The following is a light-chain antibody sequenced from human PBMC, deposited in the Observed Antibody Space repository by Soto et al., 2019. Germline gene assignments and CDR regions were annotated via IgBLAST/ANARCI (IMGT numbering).Light chain of an antibody. J-gene: IGLJ7*01. CDR3: SSYSTTSALV. CDR1: SADIGAFNY. CDR2: DVS. Sequence: QSALTQPASVSGSPGQSITMSCAGTSADIGAFNYVSWYQHHPDKVPKLSIYDVSNRPSGVSTRFSASKSANTASLTISGLQADDEADYYCSSYSTTSALVFGGGTQLTVL. V-gene: IGLV2-14*01.